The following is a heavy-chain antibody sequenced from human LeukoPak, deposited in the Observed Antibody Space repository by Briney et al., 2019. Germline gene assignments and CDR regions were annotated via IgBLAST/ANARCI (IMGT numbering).Heavy chain of an antibody. V-gene: IGHV3-23*01. CDR3: TKDRHSSGWPNWFDP. D-gene: IGHD6-19*01. Sequence: PGGSLRLSCRGSGFTFSSYDMSWVRQAPGKGLEWVSSISGDAVSKYYAESVRGRFTISRDNSKDTLYLQMNSLRAEDTALYFCTKDRHSSGWPNWFDPWGQGSLVIGSS. J-gene: IGHJ5*02. CDR1: GFTFSSYD. CDR2: ISGDAVSK.